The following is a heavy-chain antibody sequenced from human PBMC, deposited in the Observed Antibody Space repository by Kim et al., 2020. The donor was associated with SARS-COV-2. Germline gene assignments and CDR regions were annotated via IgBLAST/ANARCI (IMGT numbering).Heavy chain of an antibody. CDR2: INHSGST. CDR3: ARLRAVVAGSWRYGMDV. Sequence: SETLSLTCAVYGGSFSGYYWSWIRQPPGKGLEWIGEINHSGSTNYNPSLKSRVTISVDTSKNQFSLKLSSVTAADTAVYYCARLRAVVAGSWRYGMDVWGQGTTVTVSS. CDR1: GGSFSGYY. D-gene: IGHD2-15*01. J-gene: IGHJ6*02. V-gene: IGHV4-34*01.